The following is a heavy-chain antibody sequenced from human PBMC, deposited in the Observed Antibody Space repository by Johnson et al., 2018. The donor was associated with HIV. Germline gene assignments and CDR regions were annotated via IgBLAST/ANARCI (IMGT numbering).Heavy chain of an antibody. J-gene: IGHJ3*02. D-gene: IGHD2-15*01. CDR2: ISATGGST. CDR3: ARLGYCSGGSCYASDAFDI. Sequence: VQLVESGGGVVQPGRSLRLSCAASGFTFSSYAMHWVRQAPGKGLEWVSSISATGGSTYYADSVKGRFTISRDNAKNSLYLQMNSLRAEDTALYYCARLGYCSGGSCYASDAFDIWGHGTMVTVSS. V-gene: IGHV3-23*04. CDR1: GFTFSSYA.